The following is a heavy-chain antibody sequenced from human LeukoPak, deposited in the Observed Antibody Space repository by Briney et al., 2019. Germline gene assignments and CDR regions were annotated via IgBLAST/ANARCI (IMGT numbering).Heavy chain of an antibody. J-gene: IGHJ4*02. V-gene: IGHV3-53*01. CDR1: GFSVSNNY. CDR2: IYSRGGT. CDR3: ARDPPGIAASGTYY. Sequence: GGSLRLSCAVSGFSVSNNYMNWVRQAPGKGLEWVSLIYSRGGTSYADSVKGRFTISRDSSKNTLFLQMNSLRVEDTAVYYCARDPPGIAASGTYYWGQGALVTVSS. D-gene: IGHD6-13*01.